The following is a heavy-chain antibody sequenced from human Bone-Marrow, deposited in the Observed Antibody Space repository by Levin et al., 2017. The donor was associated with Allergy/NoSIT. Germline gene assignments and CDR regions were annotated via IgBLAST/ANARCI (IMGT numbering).Heavy chain of an antibody. Sequence: PSETLSLTCTVSGGSFSSGPSYWAWIRQSPGKGLEWIGSVYSSGTTYYNPSLQSRVTISVDASKSQISLQLTPVPAADTAVYYCARHPTRITASGLWGQGTLVIVSS. CDR2: VYSSGTT. CDR1: GGSFSSGPSY. J-gene: IGHJ4*02. CDR3: ARHPTRITASGL. D-gene: IGHD3-10*01. V-gene: IGHV4-39*01.